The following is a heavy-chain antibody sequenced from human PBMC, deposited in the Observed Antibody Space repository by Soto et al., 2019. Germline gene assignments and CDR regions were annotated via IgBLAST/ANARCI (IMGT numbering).Heavy chain of an antibody. J-gene: IGHJ5*02. CDR1: GGSFSGYY. CDR2: INHSGST. CDR3: ARADDYGDYVREGWFDP. V-gene: IGHV4-34*01. D-gene: IGHD4-17*01. Sequence: QVQLQQWGAGLLKPSETLSLTCAVYGGSFSGYYWSWIRQPPGKGLEWIGEINHSGSTNYNPSLKSRVTISVDTSKNQVSLKLSSVTAADTAVYYCARADDYGDYVREGWFDPWGQGTLVTVSS.